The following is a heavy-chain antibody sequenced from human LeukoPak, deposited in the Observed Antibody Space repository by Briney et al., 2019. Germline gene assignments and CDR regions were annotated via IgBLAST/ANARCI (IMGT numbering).Heavy chain of an antibody. J-gene: IGHJ4*02. CDR3: ARRLRRNYFDY. Sequence: GGSLRLSCAASGFTFSSYAMSWVRQAPAKGLEWVSRIKTDGSITDYADFVKGRFTISRDNAKNTLYLQMNSLRAEDTAVYYCARRLRRNYFDYWGQGTLVTVSS. CDR1: GFTFSSYA. D-gene: IGHD4-17*01. V-gene: IGHV3-74*01. CDR2: IKTDGSIT.